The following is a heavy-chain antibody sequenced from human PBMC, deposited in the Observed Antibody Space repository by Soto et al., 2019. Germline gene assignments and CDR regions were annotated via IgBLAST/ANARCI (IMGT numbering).Heavy chain of an antibody. J-gene: IGHJ6*02. CDR3: ARGGVFFDCGGDCYTNYYYYGMDV. CDR2: IYYSGST. D-gene: IGHD2-21*02. V-gene: IGHV4-59*01. Sequence: SETLSLTCTVSGGSISSYYWSWIRQPPGKGLEWIGYIYYSGSTNYNPSLKSRVTISVDTSKNQFSLKLSSVTAADTAVYYCARGGVFFDCGGDCYTNYYYYGMDVWGQGTTVTVSS. CDR1: GGSISSYY.